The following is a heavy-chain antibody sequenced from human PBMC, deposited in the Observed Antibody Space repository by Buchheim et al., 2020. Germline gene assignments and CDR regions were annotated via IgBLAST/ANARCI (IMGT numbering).Heavy chain of an antibody. Sequence: EVQLVESGGGLVKPGGSLRLSCAASGFTFSSYSMNWVRQAPGKGLEWVSSISSSSSYIYYADSVKGRFTISRDNAKNSLYLPMNSLRAEDTAVYYCARDLPAPYYDFWSGYTNFDYWGQGTL. CDR1: GFTFSSYS. CDR2: ISSSSSYI. CDR3: ARDLPAPYYDFWSGYTNFDY. D-gene: IGHD3-3*01. V-gene: IGHV3-21*01. J-gene: IGHJ4*02.